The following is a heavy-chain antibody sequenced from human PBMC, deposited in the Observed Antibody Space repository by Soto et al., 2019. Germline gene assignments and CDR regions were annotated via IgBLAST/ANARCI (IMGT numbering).Heavy chain of an antibody. CDR3: ARGEQLYHYYYGMDV. Sequence: ASVKVSCKASGYSSTTHAMIWVRQAPGQRPEWMGWINTGNGNTRYSPKFQGRVNITRDTSASTAYMELSSLKSEDTAVYYCARGEQLYHYYYGMDVWGQGSTVTVSS. J-gene: IGHJ6*02. V-gene: IGHV1-3*04. CDR1: GYSSTTHA. CDR2: INTGNGNT.